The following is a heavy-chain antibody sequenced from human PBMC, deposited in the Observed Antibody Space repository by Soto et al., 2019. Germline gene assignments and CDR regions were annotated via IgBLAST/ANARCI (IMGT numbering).Heavy chain of an antibody. Sequence: VASVKVSCKASGYAFSSYAMHWVRQAPWQRLEWMGWINIGSGNTEYSQNFQDRITITRDTSASTVYMDLSSLRSEDTAVYYCARDPGYSYGYNWGQGTLVTVSS. CDR1: GYAFSSYA. D-gene: IGHD5-18*01. CDR3: ARDPGYSYGYN. CDR2: INIGSGNT. V-gene: IGHV1-3*04. J-gene: IGHJ4*02.